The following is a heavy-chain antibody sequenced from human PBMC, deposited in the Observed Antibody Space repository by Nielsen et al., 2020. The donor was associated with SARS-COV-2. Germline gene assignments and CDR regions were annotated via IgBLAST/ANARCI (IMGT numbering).Heavy chain of an antibody. V-gene: IGHV4-31*03. J-gene: IGHJ3*02. Sequence: SETLSLTCTVSGASISSAGYYWSWIRQHPGKGLEWIGYIYYSGSTYYNPSLKSRVTISVDTSKNQFSLKLSSVTAADTAVYYCARARITMIVVVNAFDIWGQGTMVTVSS. CDR1: GASISSAGYY. D-gene: IGHD3-22*01. CDR2: IYYSGST. CDR3: ARARITMIVVVNAFDI.